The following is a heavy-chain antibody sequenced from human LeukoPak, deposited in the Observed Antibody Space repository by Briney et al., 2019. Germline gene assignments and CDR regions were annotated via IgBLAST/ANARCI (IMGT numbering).Heavy chain of an antibody. J-gene: IGHJ6*02. Sequence: SETLSLTCTVSGGSISSYYWTWVRQPPGKGLEWIGYIYYSGNSFCNPSLKSRVTISVDTSKNQFSLKLSSVTAADTAVYYCEKDSHLDVWGQGTTVTVSS. D-gene: IGHD2-15*01. CDR1: GGSISSYY. V-gene: IGHV4-59*04. CDR2: IYYSGNS. CDR3: EKDSHLDV.